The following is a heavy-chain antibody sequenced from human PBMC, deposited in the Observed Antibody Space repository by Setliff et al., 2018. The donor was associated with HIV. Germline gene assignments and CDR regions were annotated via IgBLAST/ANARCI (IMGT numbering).Heavy chain of an antibody. CDR2: IKQDGSEK. V-gene: IGHV3-7*02. Sequence: PGGSLRLSCAASGFTFSSYWMSWVRQAPGKGLEWVANIKQDGSEKHYVDSVKGRFTISRENAKNSLYLQMNSLRAEDTAVYYCAIGLLTGEIDYWGQGTLVTVSS. CDR1: GFTFSSYW. D-gene: IGHD3-9*01. J-gene: IGHJ4*02. CDR3: AIGLLTGEIDY.